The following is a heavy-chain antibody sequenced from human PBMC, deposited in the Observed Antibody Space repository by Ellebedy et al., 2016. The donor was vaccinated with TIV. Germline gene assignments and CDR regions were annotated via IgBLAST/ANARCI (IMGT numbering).Heavy chain of an antibody. J-gene: IGHJ4*02. V-gene: IGHV3-23*01. CDR2: ISASGGDT. CDR3: ARRPHDY. Sequence: GESLKISCAASGFTFSSYAMSWVRQAPGKGLEWVSLISASGGDTYYTDSVKGRFTISRDNAKNSLYLQMNSLRADDTAVYYCARRPHDYWGQGTLVTVSS. CDR1: GFTFSSYA.